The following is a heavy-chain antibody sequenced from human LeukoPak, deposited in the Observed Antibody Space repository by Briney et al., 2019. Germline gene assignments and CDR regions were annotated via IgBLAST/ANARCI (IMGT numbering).Heavy chain of an antibody. D-gene: IGHD3-10*01. V-gene: IGHV3-30-3*01. CDR2: ISYDGSNK. CDR3: ARRKPNYYGSGSYHFDY. Sequence: GRSLRLSCAASGFTFSSYAMHWVRQAPGKGLEWVAVISYDGSNKYYADSVKGRFTISRDNSKNTLYLQMNSLRAEDTAVYYCARRKPNYYGSGSYHFDYWGQGTLVTVSS. J-gene: IGHJ4*02. CDR1: GFTFSSYA.